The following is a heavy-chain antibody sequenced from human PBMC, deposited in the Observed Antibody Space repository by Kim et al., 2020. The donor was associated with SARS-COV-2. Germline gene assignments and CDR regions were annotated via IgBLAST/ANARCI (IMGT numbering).Heavy chain of an antibody. J-gene: IGHJ4*02. D-gene: IGHD1-1*01. CDR1: GGTFSSYA. CDR3: ARGDPLQSYFDY. Sequence: SVKVSCKASGGTFSSYAISWVRQAPGQGLEWMGGIIPIFGTANYAQKFQGRVTITADESTSTAYMELSSLRSEDTAVYYCARGDPLQSYFDYWGQGTLVTVSS. V-gene: IGHV1-69*13. CDR2: IIPIFGTA.